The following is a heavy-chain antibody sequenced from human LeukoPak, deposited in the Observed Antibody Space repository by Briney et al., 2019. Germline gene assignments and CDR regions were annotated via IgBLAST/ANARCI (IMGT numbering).Heavy chain of an antibody. Sequence: GGSLRLSCAASGFTFSTYAMSWVRQAPGKGLEWVSGISGGGGPTYYADSVKGRFTISRDNSKNTLYLQMNSLRAEDTAVYYCASSTHYDILTGYQLDAFDIWGQGTMVTVSS. D-gene: IGHD3-9*01. J-gene: IGHJ3*02. CDR3: ASSTHYDILTGYQLDAFDI. CDR2: ISGGGGPT. CDR1: GFTFSTYA. V-gene: IGHV3-23*01.